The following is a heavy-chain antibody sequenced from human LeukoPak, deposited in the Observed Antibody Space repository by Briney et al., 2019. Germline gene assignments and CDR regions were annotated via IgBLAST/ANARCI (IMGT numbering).Heavy chain of an antibody. CDR2: IYYSGST. CDR3: ARGGDIVVVPAAIGWYAFDI. J-gene: IGHJ3*02. Sequence: SETLSLTCTVSGGSISSYYWSWIRQPPGKGLEWIGYIYYSGSTNYNPSLKSRVSISVDRSKNQFSLKLSSVTAADTAVYYCARGGDIVVVPAAIGWYAFDIWGQGTMVTVSS. V-gene: IGHV4-59*12. CDR1: GGSISSYY. D-gene: IGHD2-2*02.